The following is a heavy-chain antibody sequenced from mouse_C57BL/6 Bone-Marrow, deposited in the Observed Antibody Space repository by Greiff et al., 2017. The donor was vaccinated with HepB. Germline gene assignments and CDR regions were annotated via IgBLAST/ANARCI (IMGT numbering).Heavy chain of an antibody. D-gene: IGHD1-1*01. Sequence: VKLQHSGAELLKPGASVKLSCKATGYTFTGYWIEWVKQRPGHGLEWIGEILPGSGSTNYNEKFKGKATFTADTSSNTAYMQLSSLTTEDSAIYDCATPSVEGYFDVWGTGTTVTVSS. CDR3: ATPSVEGYFDV. V-gene: IGHV1-9*01. CDR1: GYTFTGYW. CDR2: ILPGSGST. J-gene: IGHJ1*03.